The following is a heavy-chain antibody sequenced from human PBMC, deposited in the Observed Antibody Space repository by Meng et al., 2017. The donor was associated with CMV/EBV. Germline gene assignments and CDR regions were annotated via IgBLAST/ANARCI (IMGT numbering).Heavy chain of an antibody. CDR2: INHSGST. Sequence: VSGYYWSWNRQPPGKGLEWIGEINHSGSTNYNPSLKSRVTISVDTSKNQFSLKLSSVTAADTAVYYCATDSSSWSRVYYYYYGMDVWGQGTTVTVSS. D-gene: IGHD6-13*01. V-gene: IGHV4-34*01. CDR1: VSGYY. CDR3: ATDSSSWSRVYYYYYGMDV. J-gene: IGHJ6*02.